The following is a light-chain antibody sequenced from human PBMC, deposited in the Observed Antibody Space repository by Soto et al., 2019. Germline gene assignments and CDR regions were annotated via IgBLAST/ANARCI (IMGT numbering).Light chain of an antibody. CDR2: AAS. CDR3: QQSYSTPRT. Sequence: IQMTQSPSTLSASFRERVTMTCRASQSISSWLAWYQQKPGKAPKLLIYAASSLQSGVPSRFSGSGSGTDFTLTISSLQPEDFATYYCQQSYSTPRTFGQGTKVDIK. CDR1: QSISSW. J-gene: IGKJ1*01. V-gene: IGKV1-39*01.